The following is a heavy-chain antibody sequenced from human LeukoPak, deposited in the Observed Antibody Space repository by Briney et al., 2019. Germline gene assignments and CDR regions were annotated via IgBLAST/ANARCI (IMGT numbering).Heavy chain of an antibody. Sequence: PGGSLRLSCAASGFTFSSYAMSWVRQAPGKGLEWVSAISGSGGSTYYADSVKGRFTISRDNSKNTLYLQMNSLRAEDTAVYYCAKDRGTRRYIVVVVAATGWFDPWGQGTLVTVSS. V-gene: IGHV3-23*01. J-gene: IGHJ5*02. D-gene: IGHD2-15*01. CDR2: ISGSGGST. CDR1: GFTFSSYA. CDR3: AKDRGTRRYIVVVVAATGWFDP.